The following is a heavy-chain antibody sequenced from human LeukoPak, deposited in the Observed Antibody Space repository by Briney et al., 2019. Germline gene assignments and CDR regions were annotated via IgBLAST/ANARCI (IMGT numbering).Heavy chain of an antibody. D-gene: IGHD5-24*01. CDR3: ARGPAHGSFDY. V-gene: IGHV1-2*02. Sequence: ASVKVSCKASGYTFSDYVLHWLRQAPGQGFEWLASIDPRNGGPKYAQKLQGRVAVTRDTSISTVYTELNGLGSDDTGVYYCARGPAHGSFDYWGQGTLVTVSS. CDR2: IDPRNGGP. CDR1: GYTFSDYV. J-gene: IGHJ4*02.